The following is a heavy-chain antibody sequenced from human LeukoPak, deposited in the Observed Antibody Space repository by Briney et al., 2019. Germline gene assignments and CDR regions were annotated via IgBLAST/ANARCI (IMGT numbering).Heavy chain of an antibody. J-gene: IGHJ6*02. CDR3: ARAPDGTTVTATPLDV. CDR2: IDPSGGST. CDR1: GGTFSSYA. V-gene: IGHV1-46*01. D-gene: IGHD4-17*01. Sequence: ASVKVSCKASGGTFSSYAISWVRQAPGQGLEWMGIIDPSGGSTSYAQKFQGRVTMTRDTSTSTVYMELSSLRSEDTAVYYCARAPDGTTVTATPLDVWGQGTTVTVSS.